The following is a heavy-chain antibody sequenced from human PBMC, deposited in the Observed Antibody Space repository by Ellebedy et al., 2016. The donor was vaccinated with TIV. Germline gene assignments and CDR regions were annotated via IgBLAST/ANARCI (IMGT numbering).Heavy chain of an antibody. CDR2: IYHSGST. V-gene: IGHV4-30-2*01. CDR1: GGSISSGGYS. D-gene: IGHD2-21*01. J-gene: IGHJ3*02. CDR3: ARLLLGAFDI. Sequence: SETLSLXXAVSGGSISSGGYSWSWIRQPPGKGLEWIGYIYHSGSTYYNPSLKSRVTISVDRSKNQFSLKLSSVTAADTAVYYCARLLLGAFDIWGQGTMVTVSS.